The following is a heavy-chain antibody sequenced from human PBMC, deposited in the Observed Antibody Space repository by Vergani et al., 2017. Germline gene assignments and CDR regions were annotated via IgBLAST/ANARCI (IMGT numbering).Heavy chain of an antibody. D-gene: IGHD5-18*01. Sequence: QLQLQESGPGLVKPSETLSLTCTVSGGSISSSSYYWGWIRQPPGKGLEWIGSIYYSGSTYYNPSLKSRVTISVDTSKNQFSLKLSAVTAADTAVYYCARRRDTDGLLGLGYFDYWGQGTLVTVSS. J-gene: IGHJ4*02. CDR2: IYYSGST. CDR1: GGSISSSSYY. CDR3: ARRRDTDGLLGLGYFDY. V-gene: IGHV4-39*01.